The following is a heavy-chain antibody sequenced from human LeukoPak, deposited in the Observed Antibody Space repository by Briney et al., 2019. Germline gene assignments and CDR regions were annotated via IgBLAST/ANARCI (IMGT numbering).Heavy chain of an antibody. CDR2: INHSGST. D-gene: IGHD2-2*01. Sequence: SETLSLTCAVYGGAFSGYYWSWIRQPPGKGREWIGEINHSGSTNYNPSLKSRVTISVDTSKNQFSLKLSSVTAAYTPVYYCAIEGVSYCSSTSCPLGYCGQGTLVTVSS. CDR3: AIEGVSYCSSTSCPLGY. J-gene: IGHJ4*02. V-gene: IGHV4-34*01. CDR1: GGAFSGYY.